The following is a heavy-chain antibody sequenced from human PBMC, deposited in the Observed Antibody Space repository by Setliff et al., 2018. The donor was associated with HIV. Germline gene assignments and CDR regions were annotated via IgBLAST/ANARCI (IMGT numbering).Heavy chain of an antibody. CDR1: GFTFSSYA. D-gene: IGHD6-13*01. V-gene: IGHV3-30*01. J-gene: IGHJ6*02. CDR3: ARGCRVGWVFTYGMDV. Sequence: GGSLRLSCAASGFTFSSYAMHWVRQAPGKGLEWVAVMSYDGNNKYYADSVKGRFTISRDNSKNTLFLQMNSLRPEDTAVYYCARGCRVGWVFTYGMDVWGQGTLVTVSS. CDR2: MSYDGNNK.